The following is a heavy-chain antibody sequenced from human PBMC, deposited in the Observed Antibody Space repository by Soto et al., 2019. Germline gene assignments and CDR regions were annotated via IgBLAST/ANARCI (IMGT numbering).Heavy chain of an antibody. V-gene: IGHV5-10-1*01. CDR3: ARDSGYGSGASVNHYLDY. D-gene: IGHD3-10*01. J-gene: IGHJ4*01. Sequence: GESLKISCEGSGYNFPYYWITWVRQMPGKGLEWMGTIDPSDSYTNYSPSFQGHVTLSADKSVSTAYLQMDSLRAEDTAVYYCARDSGYGSGASVNHYLDYWGHGTLVTVSS. CDR2: IDPSDSYT. CDR1: GYNFPYYW.